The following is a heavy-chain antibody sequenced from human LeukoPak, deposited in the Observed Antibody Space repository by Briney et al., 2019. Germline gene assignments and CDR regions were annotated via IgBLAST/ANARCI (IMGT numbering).Heavy chain of an antibody. D-gene: IGHD3-10*01. CDR3: ARDNLLVRGVIGYYYYMDV. CDR1: EFSVGSNY. J-gene: IGHJ6*03. CDR2: IYSGGST. Sequence: GGSLRLSCAASEFSVGSNYMTWVRQAPGKGLEWVSLIYSGGSTYYADSVKGRFTISRDNSKNTLYLQMNSLRAEDTAVYYCARDNLLVRGVIGYYYYMDVWGKGTTVTISS. V-gene: IGHV3-66*01.